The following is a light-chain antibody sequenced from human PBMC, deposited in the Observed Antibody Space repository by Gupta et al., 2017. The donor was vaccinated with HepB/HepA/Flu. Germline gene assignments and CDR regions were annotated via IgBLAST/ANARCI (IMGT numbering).Light chain of an antibody. CDR1: WSNVGNNA. Sequence: QSVVTQPPSVSEAPRQRVTISCSGSWSNVGNNAVNWYQQLPGKAPKLLIYYDDLLPSGVSDRFSGSKSGPSASLAISGLQSEDEADYYCAAWDDNLNGGVFGGGTKLTVL. V-gene: IGLV1-36*01. CDR3: AAWDDNLNGGV. CDR2: YDD. J-gene: IGLJ3*02.